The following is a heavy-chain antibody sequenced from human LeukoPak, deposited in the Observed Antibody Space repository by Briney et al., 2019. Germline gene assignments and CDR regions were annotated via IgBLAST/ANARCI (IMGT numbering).Heavy chain of an antibody. CDR1: GGTFSSYA. Sequence: SVKVSCKASGGTFSSYAISWVRQAPGQGLEWMGGIIPIFGTANYAQKFQGRVTITADESTSTAYMELSSLRSEDTAVYYCARGVVGATFIDYWGQGTTVTVSS. CDR2: IIPIFGTA. J-gene: IGHJ4*03. CDR3: ARGVVGATFIDY. V-gene: IGHV1-69*13. D-gene: IGHD1-26*01.